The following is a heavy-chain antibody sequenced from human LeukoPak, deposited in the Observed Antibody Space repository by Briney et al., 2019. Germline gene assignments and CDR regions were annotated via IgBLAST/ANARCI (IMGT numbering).Heavy chain of an antibody. Sequence: GGSLRLSCVPSGFSFSNYAMSWVRQAPGKGREWVSSISGSGGSTHYVDSVKGRFTISRDKTKNTLYLQMNSLRAEDTAVYYCAKSSYYDASGYYREYYFDSWGQGTLVTVSS. CDR2: ISGSGGST. CDR1: GFSFSNYA. J-gene: IGHJ4*02. CDR3: AKSSYYDASGYYREYYFDS. D-gene: IGHD3-22*01. V-gene: IGHV3-23*01.